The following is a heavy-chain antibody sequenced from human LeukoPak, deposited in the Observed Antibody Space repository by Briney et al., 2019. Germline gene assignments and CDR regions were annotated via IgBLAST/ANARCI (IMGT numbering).Heavy chain of an antibody. CDR3: ARALDYFDY. J-gene: IGHJ4*02. CDR2: ITSSGGTM. Sequence: GGSLRLSCAASGFTFSSYAISWVRQAPGKGLEWVSTITSSGGTMFYAASVKGRFTVSRDNPKNTLYLQMNSLRAEDTAVYYCARALDYFDYWGQGTLVTVSS. V-gene: IGHV3-23*01. CDR1: GFTFSSYA.